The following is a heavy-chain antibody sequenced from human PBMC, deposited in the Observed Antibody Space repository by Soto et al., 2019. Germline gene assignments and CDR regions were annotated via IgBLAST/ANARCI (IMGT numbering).Heavy chain of an antibody. V-gene: IGHV3-23*01. CDR1: GFPFGSYA. D-gene: IGHD3-10*01. CDR2: ISDSGGST. J-gene: IGHJ3*02. CDR3: AKDRKYYYGSGSYSAFDI. Sequence: GGSLRLSCSASGFPFGSYAFHWVRQAPGKGLECVSAISDSGGSTYYADSVKGRFTISRDNSKNTLYLQMNSLRAEDTAVYYCAKDRKYYYGSGSYSAFDIWGQGTMVTVSS.